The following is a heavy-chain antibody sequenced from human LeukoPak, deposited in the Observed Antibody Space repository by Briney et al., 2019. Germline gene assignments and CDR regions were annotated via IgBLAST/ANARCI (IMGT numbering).Heavy chain of an antibody. CDR3: ARASHYAMDV. D-gene: IGHD2-2*01. Sequence: KASETPSLTCTVSGGSISSSGYFSGWVRQPPGKGLEWIGTISYSGNTYYKASLKSRVTISADTSKNQFSLSLSSVTAADTAVYYCARASHYAMDVWGKGTTVTVSP. CDR1: GGSISSSGYF. CDR2: ISYSGNT. V-gene: IGHV4-39*07. J-gene: IGHJ6*04.